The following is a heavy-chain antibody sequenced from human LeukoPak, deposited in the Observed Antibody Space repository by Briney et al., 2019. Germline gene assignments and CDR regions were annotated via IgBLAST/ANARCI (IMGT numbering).Heavy chain of an antibody. CDR1: GYSISSGYY. CDR3: ARFPAWYYDFWSGNDAFDI. CDR2: IYHSGST. J-gene: IGHJ3*02. Sequence: SETLSLTCTVSGYSISSGYYWGWIRQPPGKGLEWIGSIYHSGSTYYNPSLKSRVTISVDTSKNQFSLKLSSVTAADTAVYHCARFPAWYYDFWSGNDAFDIWGQGTMVTVSS. D-gene: IGHD3-3*01. V-gene: IGHV4-38-2*02.